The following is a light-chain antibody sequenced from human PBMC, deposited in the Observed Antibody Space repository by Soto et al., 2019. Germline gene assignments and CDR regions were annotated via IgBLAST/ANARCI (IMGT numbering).Light chain of an antibody. J-gene: IGKJ5*01. CDR2: GAS. CDR3: QQYDSSPPSVT. V-gene: IGKV3-20*01. Sequence: IVLTQYPGTLSLSPGARSTLSCMASQSVSSAYLAWYQQKRGQAPRLLIYGASNRATGIPDRFSGSGSGTDFTLTISRLEPEDFAVYYCQQYDSSPPSVTVGQGTRLEIK. CDR1: QSVSSAY.